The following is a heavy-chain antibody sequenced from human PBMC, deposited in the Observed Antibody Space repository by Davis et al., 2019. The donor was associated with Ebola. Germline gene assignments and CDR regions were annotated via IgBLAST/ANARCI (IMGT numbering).Heavy chain of an antibody. CDR3: ARAAAAISFNWFDP. CDR2: INAGNGNT. D-gene: IGHD2-2*01. J-gene: IGHJ5*02. Sequence: VKVSCKASGFILTNYAIHWVRQAPGQRLEWMGWINAGNGNTKYSQNFQGRVIITRDTSASTAYMELSSLTSEDTAIYYCARAAAAISFNWFDPWGQGTLVTVSS. V-gene: IGHV1-3*01. CDR1: GFILTNYA.